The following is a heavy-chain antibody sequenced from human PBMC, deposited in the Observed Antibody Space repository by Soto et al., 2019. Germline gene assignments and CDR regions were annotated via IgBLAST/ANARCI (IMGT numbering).Heavy chain of an antibody. J-gene: IGHJ5*02. CDR3: ARAVPHDGLSYQLRGINWFDP. D-gene: IGHD2-2*01. V-gene: IGHV1-69*02. CDR1: GGTFSSYT. CDR2: IIPILGIA. Sequence: GASVKVSCKASGGTFSSYTISWVRQAPGQGLEWMGRIIPILGIANYAQKFQGRVTITADKSTSTAYMELSSLRSEDTAVYYCARAVPHDGLSYQLRGINWFDPWGQGTLVTVSS.